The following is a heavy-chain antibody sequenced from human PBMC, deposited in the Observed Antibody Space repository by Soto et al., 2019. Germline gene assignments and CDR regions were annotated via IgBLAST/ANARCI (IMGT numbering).Heavy chain of an antibody. CDR2: IYYSGST. CDR1: GGSISSYY. D-gene: IGHD6-13*01. CDR3: ARDQYSRYSSSWYYFDY. Sequence: SETLSLTCTVSGGSISSYYWSWIRQPPEKGLEWIGYIYYSGSTNYNPSLKSRVTISVDTSKNQFSLKLSSVTAADTAVYYCARDQYSRYSSSWYYFDYWGQGTLVIVSS. V-gene: IGHV4-59*01. J-gene: IGHJ4*02.